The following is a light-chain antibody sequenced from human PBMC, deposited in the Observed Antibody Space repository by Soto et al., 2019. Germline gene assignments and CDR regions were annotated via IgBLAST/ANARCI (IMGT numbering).Light chain of an antibody. V-gene: IGKV3-15*01. CDR1: QSVSIN. Sequence: EMVMTQSPATLSVSPGERATLSCRASQSVSINLAWYQQKPGQAPRLLIHDASTSATGIPARFSGSGSGTEFTLTISSLQSEDFAVYYCQQYNYWPTFGQGTKVEIK. CDR2: DAS. J-gene: IGKJ1*01. CDR3: QQYNYWPT.